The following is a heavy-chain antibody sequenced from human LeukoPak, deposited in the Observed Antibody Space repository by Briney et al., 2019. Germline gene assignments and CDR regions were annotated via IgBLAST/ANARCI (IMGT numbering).Heavy chain of an antibody. CDR2: ISYDGSNK. Sequence: GGSLRLSCAASGFTFSSYAMHWVRQAPGKGLEWVAVISYDGSNKYYADPVKGRFTISRDNSKNTLYLQMNSLRAEDTAVYYCARDTIYPYWGQGTLVTVSS. D-gene: IGHD3-10*01. J-gene: IGHJ4*02. CDR1: GFTFSSYA. V-gene: IGHV3-30-3*01. CDR3: ARDTIYPY.